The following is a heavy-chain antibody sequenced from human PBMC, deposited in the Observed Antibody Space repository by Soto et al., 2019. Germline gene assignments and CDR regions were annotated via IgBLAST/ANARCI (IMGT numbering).Heavy chain of an antibody. V-gene: IGHV4-59*08. CDR3: ARLFHPGGFDP. D-gene: IGHD3-3*01. J-gene: IGHJ5*02. CDR1: GGSISSYY. Sequence: SETLSLTCTVSGGSISSYYWSWIRQPPGKGLEWIGYIYYSGSTNYNPSLKSRVTISVDTSKNQFSLKLSSVTAADTAVYYCARLFHPGGFDPWGQGTLVTVSS. CDR2: IYYSGST.